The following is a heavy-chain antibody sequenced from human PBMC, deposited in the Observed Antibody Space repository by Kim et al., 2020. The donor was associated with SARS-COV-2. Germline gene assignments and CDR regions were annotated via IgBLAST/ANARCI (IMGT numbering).Heavy chain of an antibody. Sequence: GGSLRLSCAASGFTFSSYAMSWVRQAPGKGLEWVSAISGGGGSTYYADSVKGRFTISRDNSKNTLYLQMNTLRAEDTAVYYCAKYDSSDYPNDAFDIWGQGTMVTVSS. CDR3: AKYDSSDYPNDAFDI. J-gene: IGHJ3*02. D-gene: IGHD3-22*01. CDR1: GFTFSSYA. CDR2: ISGGGGST. V-gene: IGHV3-23*01.